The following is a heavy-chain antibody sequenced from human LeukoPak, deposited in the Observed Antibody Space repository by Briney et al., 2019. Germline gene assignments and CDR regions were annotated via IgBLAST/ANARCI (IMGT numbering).Heavy chain of an antibody. CDR2: ISSSSSYK. V-gene: IGHV3-21*01. D-gene: IGHD2-21*01. J-gene: IGHJ6*02. CDR3: ARVAISPDYYYGMDV. CDR1: GFTFSNYK. Sequence: PGGSLRLSCSASGFTFSNYKMNWVRQAPGKGLEWVSSISSSSSYKYYADSVKGRFTISRDNAKKSLYLQMNSLRAEDTAVYYCARVAISPDYYYGMDVWGQGTTVTASS.